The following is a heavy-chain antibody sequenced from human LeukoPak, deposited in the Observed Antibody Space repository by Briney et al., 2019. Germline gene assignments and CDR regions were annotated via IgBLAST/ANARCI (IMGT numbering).Heavy chain of an antibody. J-gene: IGHJ6*03. CDR3: ARTGYCSSTSCYLYYYYMDV. Sequence: GESLKISCKGSGYSFTNYWIGWVRQMPGKGLEWMGIIYPGDSDTRYSPSFQGQVTISADKSISTAYLQWSSLKASDTAMYYCARTGYCSSTSCYLYYYYMDVWGKGTTVTVSS. CDR1: GYSFTNYW. CDR2: IYPGDSDT. V-gene: IGHV5-51*01. D-gene: IGHD2-2*01.